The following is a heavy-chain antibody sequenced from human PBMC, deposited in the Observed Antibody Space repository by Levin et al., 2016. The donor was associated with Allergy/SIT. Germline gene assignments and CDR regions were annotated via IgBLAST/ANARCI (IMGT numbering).Heavy chain of an antibody. D-gene: IGHD5-18*01. J-gene: IGHJ4*02. CDR3: AKVDRNTAMLSTMPIQFDY. V-gene: IGHV3-23*01. Sequence: WIRQPPGKGLEWVSGISGSGSATNYGDSVKGRFTISRDNSKNTLYLQINSLRAEDTAVYYCAKVDRNTAMLSTMPIQFDYWGQGTLVTVSS. CDR2: ISGSGSAT.